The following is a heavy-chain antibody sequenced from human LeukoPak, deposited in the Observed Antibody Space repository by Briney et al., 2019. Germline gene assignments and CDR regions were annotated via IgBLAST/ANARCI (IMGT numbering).Heavy chain of an antibody. V-gene: IGHV3-66*01. CDR2: IYSGTTA. CDR1: GFTVSSSY. CDR3: ARVEEGWFDP. J-gene: IGHJ5*02. Sequence: GGSLILSCAASGFTVSSSYMGWVRQAPGKGLEWVSVIYSGTTAYYPDSVKGRFTISRDNSMNTLYLQMNSLSAEDTAVYYCARVEEGWFDPWGQGTLVTVSS.